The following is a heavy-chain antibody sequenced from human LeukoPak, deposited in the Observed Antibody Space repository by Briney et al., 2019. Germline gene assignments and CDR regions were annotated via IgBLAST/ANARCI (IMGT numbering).Heavy chain of an antibody. J-gene: IGHJ5*02. V-gene: IGHV1-69*05. CDR1: GGTFSSYA. CDR2: IIPIFGTA. D-gene: IGHD1-26*01. CDR3: ARDRGSYYVDWFDR. Sequence: ASVKVSCKASGGTFSSYAISWVRQAPGQGLEWMGGIIPIFGTANYAQKFQGRVTITTDESTSTAYMELSSLRSEDTAVYYCARDRGSYYVDWFDRWGQGTLVTVSS.